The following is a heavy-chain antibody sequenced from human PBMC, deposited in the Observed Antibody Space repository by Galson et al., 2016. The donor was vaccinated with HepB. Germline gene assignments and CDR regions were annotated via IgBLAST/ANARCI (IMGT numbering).Heavy chain of an antibody. J-gene: IGHJ5*02. CDR1: GFALSGYL. CDR2: ILGDGSNE. CDR3: ARVARGGYKTADL. V-gene: IGHV3-30*09. D-gene: IGHD5-24*01. Sequence: SLRLSCAASGFALSGYLMHWVRQAPGKGLEWVAAILGDGSNEYYADAVKGRFAFSRDNSNNTLQLQMNSLGPDDTAVCYCARVARGGYKTADLWGQGTLVSVSS.